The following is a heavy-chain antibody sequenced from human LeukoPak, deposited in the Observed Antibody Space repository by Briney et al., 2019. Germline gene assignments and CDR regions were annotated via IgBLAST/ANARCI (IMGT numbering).Heavy chain of an antibody. V-gene: IGHV4-34*01. CDR3: ARLLGWFDP. Sequence: SETLSLTCAVYGGSFSGYYWSWIRQPPGKGLEWIGEVNHSGSTNYNPSLKSRVTISVDTSKNQFSLKLSSVTAADTAVYYCARLLGWFDPWGQGTLVTVSS. D-gene: IGHD3-16*01. CDR2: VNHSGST. J-gene: IGHJ5*02. CDR1: GGSFSGYY.